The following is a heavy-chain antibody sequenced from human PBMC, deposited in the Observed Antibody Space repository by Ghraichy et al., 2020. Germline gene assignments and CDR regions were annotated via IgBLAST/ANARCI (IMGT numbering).Heavy chain of an antibody. V-gene: IGHV4-34*01. J-gene: IGHJ4*02. CDR2: INHSGST. D-gene: IGHD1-26*01. CDR1: GGSFSDYY. Sequence: SETLSLTCAVYGGSFSDYYWSWIRQPPGKGLEWIGEINHSGSTKYKSSLQSRVTISVDTSKNQVSLRLSSVTAADTAVYYCAGGWRAKWEHGPFDYWGQGTLVTVSS. CDR3: AGGWRAKWEHGPFDY.